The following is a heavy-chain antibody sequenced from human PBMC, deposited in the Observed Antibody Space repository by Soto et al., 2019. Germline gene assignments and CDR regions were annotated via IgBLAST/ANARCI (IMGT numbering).Heavy chain of an antibody. CDR3: ARDRLMITFGGVGDGRWLALDI. D-gene: IGHD3-16*01. V-gene: IGHV1-69*12. CDR1: GGTFSSYA. J-gene: IGHJ3*02. CDR2: IIPIFGTA. Sequence: QVQLVQSGAEVKKPGSSVKVSCKASGGTFSSYAISWVRQAPGQGLEWMGGIIPIFGTANYAQKFQGRVTTTADESTSTAYMELSSLRSEDTAVYYCARDRLMITFGGVGDGRWLALDIWGQGTMVTVSS.